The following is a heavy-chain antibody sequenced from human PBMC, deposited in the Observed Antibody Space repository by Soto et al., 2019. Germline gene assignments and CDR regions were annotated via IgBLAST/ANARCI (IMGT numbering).Heavy chain of an antibody. CDR3: ARGSVVAATLFDY. CDR2: IYYSGST. CDR1: GGSVSSGSYY. Sequence: SETLSLTCTVSGGSVSSGSYYWSWIRQPPGKGLEWIGYIYYSGSTYYNPSLKSRVTISVDTSKNQFSLKLSSVTAADTAVYYCARGSVVAATLFDYWGQGTLVTVSS. D-gene: IGHD2-15*01. V-gene: IGHV4-61*01. J-gene: IGHJ4*02.